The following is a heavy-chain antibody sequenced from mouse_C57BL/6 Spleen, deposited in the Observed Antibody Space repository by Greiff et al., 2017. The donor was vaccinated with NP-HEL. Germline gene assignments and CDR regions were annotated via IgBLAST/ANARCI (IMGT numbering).Heavy chain of an antibody. J-gene: IGHJ4*01. CDR2: IYPGDGDT. Sequence: QVQLQQSGPELVKPGASVKISCKASGYAFSSSWMNWVKQRPGKGLEWIGRIYPGDGDTNYNGKVKGKATLTADKSSSTAYMQLSSLTSEDSAVYFCATVFQYYYAMDYWGQGTSVTVSS. CDR1: GYAFSSSW. CDR3: ATVFQYYYAMDY. V-gene: IGHV1-82*01. D-gene: IGHD1-1*01.